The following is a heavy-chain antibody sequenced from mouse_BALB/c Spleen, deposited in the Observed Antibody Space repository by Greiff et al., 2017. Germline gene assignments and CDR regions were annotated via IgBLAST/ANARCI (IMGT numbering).Heavy chain of an antibody. V-gene: IGHV1S22*01. J-gene: IGHJ3*01. CDR2: IYPGSGST. D-gene: IGHD2-2*01. CDR1: GYTFTSYW. Sequence: LQQPGSELVRPGASVKLSCKASGYTFTSYWMHWVKQRPGQGLEWIGNIYPGSGSTNSDEKFKSKATLTVDTSTSTAYMQLSSLTSEDSAVYYCTRDRGYTFAYWGQGTLVTVSA. CDR3: TRDRGYTFAY.